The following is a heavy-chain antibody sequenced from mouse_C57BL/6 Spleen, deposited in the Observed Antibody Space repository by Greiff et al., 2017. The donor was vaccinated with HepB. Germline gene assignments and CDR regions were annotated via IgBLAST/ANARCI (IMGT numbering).Heavy chain of an antibody. Sequence: QVQLQQSGAELVKPGASVKLSCKASGYTFTSYWMHWVKQRPGQGLEWIGMIHPNSGSTNYNEKFKSKATLTVDKSSSPAYMQLSSLTSEDSAVYYCATVYDGYYGGFAYWGQGTLVTVSA. V-gene: IGHV1-64*01. J-gene: IGHJ3*01. CDR2: IHPNSGST. CDR3: ATVYDGYYGGFAY. CDR1: GYTFTSYW. D-gene: IGHD2-3*01.